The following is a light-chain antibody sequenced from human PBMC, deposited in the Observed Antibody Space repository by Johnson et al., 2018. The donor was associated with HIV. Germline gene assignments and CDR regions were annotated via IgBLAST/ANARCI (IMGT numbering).Light chain of an antibody. J-gene: IGLJ1*01. CDR3: ATWDSSLIPRGV. V-gene: IGLV1-51*02. Sequence: QLVLTQPPSVSAAPGQKVTISCSGSSSNIRNNYVSWFQHLPGAAPKLLIYENNKRPSGIPDRFSGSKSGTSATLGITGLQTGDEADYYCATWDSSLIPRGVSGSGTKVTIL. CDR1: SSNIRNNY. CDR2: ENN.